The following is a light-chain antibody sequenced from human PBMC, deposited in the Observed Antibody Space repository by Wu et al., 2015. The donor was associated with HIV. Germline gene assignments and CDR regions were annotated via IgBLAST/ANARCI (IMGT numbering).Light chain of an antibody. CDR3: QQYDRSPPLYS. Sequence: EIVLTQSPGTLSLSPGERATLSCKTSQSVSRNYLAWYQQKPGQSPRLLIYAASSRAAGIPDRFSGSGSGTDFSLTIARLEPEDFAVYYCQQYDRSPPLYSFGQGTKAGDQT. CDR2: AAS. CDR1: QSVSRNY. V-gene: IGKV3-20*01. J-gene: IGKJ2*03.